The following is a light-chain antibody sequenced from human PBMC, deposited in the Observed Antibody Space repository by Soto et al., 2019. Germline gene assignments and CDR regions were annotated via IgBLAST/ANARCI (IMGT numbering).Light chain of an antibody. V-gene: IGKV3-20*01. Sequence: EIVLTQSPGTLSLSPGERATLSCRASQSVSNNYLAWYQQKPGQAPRLLIYGASSRATGIPDRFSGSGSGTESTLTISRREPEDLAVFYCQHYGSSPRTFGQGTRVEIK. J-gene: IGKJ1*01. CDR1: QSVSNNY. CDR3: QHYGSSPRT. CDR2: GAS.